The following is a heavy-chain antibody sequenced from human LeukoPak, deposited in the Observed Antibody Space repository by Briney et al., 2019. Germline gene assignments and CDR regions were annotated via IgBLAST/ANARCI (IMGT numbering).Heavy chain of an antibody. CDR3: AKDLVYDFWSGYSQRAFDI. CDR1: GFTFSSYA. D-gene: IGHD3-3*01. CDR2: ISGSGGST. V-gene: IGHV3-23*01. J-gene: IGHJ3*02. Sequence: GGSLRLSCAASGFTFSSYAMSWVRQAPGKGLEWVSAISGSGGSTYYADSVKGRFTISRDNSKNTLYLQMNSLRAEDTAVYYCAKDLVYDFWSGYSQRAFDIWGQGTMVTVSS.